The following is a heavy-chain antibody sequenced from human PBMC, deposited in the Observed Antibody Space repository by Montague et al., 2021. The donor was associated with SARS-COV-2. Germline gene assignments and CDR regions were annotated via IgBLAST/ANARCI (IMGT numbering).Heavy chain of an antibody. V-gene: IGHV4-34*01. J-gene: IGHJ6*03. CDR2: IHHGGST. CDR1: GGSFSTYS. Sequence: SETLSLTCAVHGGSFSTYSWNWIRQPPGKGLEWIGEIHHGGSTNXNPSLKSRVTISADTSKNQFSLKLTSVAAADTAVYYCARLGDGVVPSPILGVGPYYSYDSMDIWGKGTTVTVSS. CDR3: ARLGDGVVPSPILGVGPYYSYDSMDI. D-gene: IGHD3-10*01.